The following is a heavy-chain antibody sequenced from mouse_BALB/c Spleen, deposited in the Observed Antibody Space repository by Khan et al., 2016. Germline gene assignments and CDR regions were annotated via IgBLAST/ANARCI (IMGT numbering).Heavy chain of an antibody. CDR1: GFTFSSYG. CDR3: ARHVTGSSWFAY. V-gene: IGHV5-6*01. D-gene: IGHD4-1*01. Sequence: EVELVESGGDLLKPGGSLKLSCAASGFTFSSYGMSWVRQTPDKRLEWVATISSGGSYTYYPDSVKGRFTISRDNAKNTLYLQLSSLKSEDTARYYCARHVTGSSWFAYWGQGTLVTVSA. CDR2: ISSGGSYT. J-gene: IGHJ3*01.